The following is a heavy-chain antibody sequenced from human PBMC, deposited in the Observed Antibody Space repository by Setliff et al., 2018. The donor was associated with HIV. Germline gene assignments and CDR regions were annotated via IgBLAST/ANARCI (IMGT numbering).Heavy chain of an antibody. CDR1: GFTFSDHY. Sequence: QPGGSLRLSCAASGFTFSDHYMDWVRQAPGKGLEWVGRSRNKANSYTTAYAASVKGRFTISIDDSKNSLYLQMNSLNNEYTSVYYCARSSPPDCSGGNCYVFYYFDNWGQGTLVTVSS. V-gene: IGHV3-72*01. CDR3: ARSSPPDCSGGNCYVFYYFDN. CDR2: SRNKANSYTT. J-gene: IGHJ4*02. D-gene: IGHD2-15*01.